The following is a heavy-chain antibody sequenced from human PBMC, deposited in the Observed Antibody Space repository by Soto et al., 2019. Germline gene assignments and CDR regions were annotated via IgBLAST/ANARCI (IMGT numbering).Heavy chain of an antibody. Sequence: PSETLSLTCAVSSGSISSSNWWSWVRQPPGKGLEWIGEIYHSGSTNYNPSLKSRVTISVDKSKNQFSLKLRPVTAADTAVYYCARGMGYSGYVSYYYYMDVWGKGTKVTVSS. CDR1: SGSISSSNW. D-gene: IGHD5-12*01. J-gene: IGHJ6*03. V-gene: IGHV4-4*02. CDR2: IYHSGST. CDR3: ARGMGYSGYVSYYYYMDV.